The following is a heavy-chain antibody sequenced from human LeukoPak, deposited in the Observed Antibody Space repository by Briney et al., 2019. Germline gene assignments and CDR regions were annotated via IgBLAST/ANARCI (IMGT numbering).Heavy chain of an antibody. V-gene: IGHV3-30-3*01. CDR3: AREITMIVVGNYFDY. CDR1: GFTFSSYA. D-gene: IGHD3-22*01. CDR2: MSYDGSNK. Sequence: GGSLRLSCAASGFTFSSYAMHWVRQAPGKGLEWVAVMSYDGSNKYYADSVKGRFTISRDNSKNTLYLQMNSLRAEDTAVYYCAREITMIVVGNYFDYWGQGTLVTVSS. J-gene: IGHJ4*02.